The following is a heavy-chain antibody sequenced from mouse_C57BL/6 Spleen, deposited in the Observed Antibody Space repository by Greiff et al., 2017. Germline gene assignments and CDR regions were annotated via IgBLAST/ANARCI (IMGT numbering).Heavy chain of an antibody. CDR3: ASGAMDY. J-gene: IGHJ4*01. CDR2: ISSGSSTI. Sequence: EVQVVESGGGLVKPGGSLTLSCAASGFTFSDYGMHWVRQALEKGLEWVAYISSGSSTIYYAATVKGRFTISRDNAKNTLFLQMTSLRSEDTAMYYCASGAMDYWGQGTSVTVSS. CDR1: GFTFSDYG. D-gene: IGHD4-1*01. V-gene: IGHV5-17*01.